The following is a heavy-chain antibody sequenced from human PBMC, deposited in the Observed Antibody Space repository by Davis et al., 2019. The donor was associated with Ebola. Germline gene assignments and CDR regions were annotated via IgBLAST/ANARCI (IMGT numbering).Heavy chain of an antibody. CDR1: GGSISSYY. V-gene: IGHV4-59*01. D-gene: IGHD3-16*01. CDR2: IYYSGNT. CDR3: ARGDDYPFYMDV. Sequence: GSLRLSCTVSGGSISSYYWSWIRQPPGKGLDWIGYIYYSGNTNYNPSLKSRVTISVDTSKSQFSLKLSSVTAADTAVYYCARGDDYPFYMDVWGKGTPVTVSS. J-gene: IGHJ6*04.